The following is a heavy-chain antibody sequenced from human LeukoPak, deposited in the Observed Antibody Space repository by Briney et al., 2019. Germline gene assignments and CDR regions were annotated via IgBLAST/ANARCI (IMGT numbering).Heavy chain of an antibody. Sequence: PSETLSLTCAVYGGSFSGYYWSWIRQPPGKGLEWIGEINHSGSTNYNPSLKSRVTISVGTSKNQFSLKLSSVTAADTAVYYCARTSHYGGNSYYYYYGMDVWGQGTTVTVSS. V-gene: IGHV4-34*01. CDR2: INHSGST. D-gene: IGHD4-23*01. J-gene: IGHJ6*02. CDR3: ARTSHYGGNSYYYYYGMDV. CDR1: GGSFSGYY.